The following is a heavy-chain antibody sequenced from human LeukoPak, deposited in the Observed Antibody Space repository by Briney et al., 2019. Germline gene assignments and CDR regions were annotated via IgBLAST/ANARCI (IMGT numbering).Heavy chain of an antibody. D-gene: IGHD3-22*01. J-gene: IGHJ3*01. V-gene: IGHV4-34*01. CDR3: ARDRQYYYDSSGYFFGL. Sequence: SETLSLTCAVYGGSFSGYYWSWTRQPPGKGLEWIGEINHSGSTNYNPSLKSRVTISVDTSKNQFSLKLSSVTAADTAVYYCARDRQYYYDSSGYFFGLWGQGTMVTVSS. CDR1: GGSFSGYY. CDR2: INHSGST.